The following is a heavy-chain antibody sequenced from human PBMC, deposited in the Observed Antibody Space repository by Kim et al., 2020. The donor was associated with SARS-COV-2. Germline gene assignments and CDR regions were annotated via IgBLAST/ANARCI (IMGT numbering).Heavy chain of an antibody. J-gene: IGHJ3*02. CDR1: GYSFTSYW. CDR3: ARPYYDSSGSFDAFDI. V-gene: IGHV5-10-1*01. Sequence: GESLKISCKGSGYSFTSYWISWVRQMPGKGLEWMGRIDPSDSYTNYSPSFQGHVTISADKSISTAYLQWSSLKASDTAMYYCARPYYDSSGSFDAFDIWGQGTMVTVSS. D-gene: IGHD3-22*01. CDR2: IDPSDSYT.